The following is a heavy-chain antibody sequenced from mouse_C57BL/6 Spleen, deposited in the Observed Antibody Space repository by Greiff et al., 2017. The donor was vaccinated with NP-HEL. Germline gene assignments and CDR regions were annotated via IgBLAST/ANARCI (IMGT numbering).Heavy chain of an antibody. CDR2: INPSTGGT. D-gene: IGHD2-5*01. V-gene: IGHV1-43*01. CDR3: ASYSNYDAY. CDR1: GYSFTGYY. J-gene: IGHJ3*01. Sequence: EVQLQQSGPELVKPGASVKISCKASGYSFTGYYMHWVKQSSEKSLGSIGEINPSTGGTSYNQKFKGKATLTVDKSSSTAYMQLKSLTSEDSAVYYCASYSNYDAYWGQGTLVTVSA.